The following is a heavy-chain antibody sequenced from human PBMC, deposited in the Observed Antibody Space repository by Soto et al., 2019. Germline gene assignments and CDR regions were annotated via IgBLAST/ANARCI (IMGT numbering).Heavy chain of an antibody. CDR2: ISAYNGNT. CDR1: GYTFTSYG. D-gene: IGHD2-15*01. V-gene: IGHV1-18*01. J-gene: IGHJ4*02. Sequence: ASVKVSCKASGYTFTSYGISWVRQAPGQGLEWMGWISAYNGNTNYAQKLQGRVTMTTDTSTSTAYMELRSLRSDDTAVYYCARVGGGDIVVVVAAPDFDYWGQGTLVTVSS. CDR3: ARVGGGDIVVVVAAPDFDY.